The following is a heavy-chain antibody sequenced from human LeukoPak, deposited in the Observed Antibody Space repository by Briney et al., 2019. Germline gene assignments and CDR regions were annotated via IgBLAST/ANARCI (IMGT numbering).Heavy chain of an antibody. D-gene: IGHD4-17*01. CDR1: GFTFSTYA. Sequence: PGGSLRLSCAASGFTFSTYAMSWVRQAPGKGLEWVSGISASGGETYYADSVKGQFTISRDNSKNTLYLQMNSLRAEDTAVYYCAKEPTVTIEGYFDYWGQGTLVTVSS. CDR3: AKEPTVTIEGYFDY. J-gene: IGHJ4*02. CDR2: ISASGGET. V-gene: IGHV3-23*01.